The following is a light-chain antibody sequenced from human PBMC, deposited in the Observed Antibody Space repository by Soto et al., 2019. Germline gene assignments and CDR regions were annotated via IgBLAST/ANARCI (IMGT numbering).Light chain of an antibody. Sequence: QSVLTQPASVSGSPGQSITISCTGTSSDIGGYNYVSWYQQHPGKAPKLMMSEVSNRPSGVSNRFSGSKSGNTASLTISGLQAEDDADYYCSSYSSSSTLVFGGGTKLTVL. J-gene: IGLJ3*02. CDR2: EVS. CDR1: SSDIGGYNY. V-gene: IGLV2-14*01. CDR3: SSYSSSSTLV.